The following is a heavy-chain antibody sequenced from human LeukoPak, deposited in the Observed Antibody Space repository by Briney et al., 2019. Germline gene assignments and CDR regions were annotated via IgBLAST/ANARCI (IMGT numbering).Heavy chain of an antibody. CDR3: ARDISVVSYGDYLDWFDP. Sequence: SETLSLTCTVSGGSISSSSYYWGWIRQPPGKGLEWIGSIYYSGSTYYNPSLKSRVTISVDTSKNQFSLKLSSVTAADTAVYYCARDISVVSYGDYLDWFDPWGQGTLVTVSS. D-gene: IGHD4-17*01. J-gene: IGHJ5*02. V-gene: IGHV4-39*02. CDR1: GGSISSSSYY. CDR2: IYYSGST.